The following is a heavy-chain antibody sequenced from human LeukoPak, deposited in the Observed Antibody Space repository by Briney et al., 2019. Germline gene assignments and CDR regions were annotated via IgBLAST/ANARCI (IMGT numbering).Heavy chain of an antibody. Sequence: SAALSLTCTVSGGSISSNYWSWIRQPPGKGLEWIGYIYYSGSTNYNHSLKSRVTISVDTSKNQFSLKLSSVTAADTAVYYCARAPIGAMGWFDPWGQGTLVTVSS. V-gene: IGHV4-59*01. D-gene: IGHD1-26*01. CDR1: GGSISSNY. CDR2: IYYSGST. J-gene: IGHJ5*02. CDR3: ARAPIGAMGWFDP.